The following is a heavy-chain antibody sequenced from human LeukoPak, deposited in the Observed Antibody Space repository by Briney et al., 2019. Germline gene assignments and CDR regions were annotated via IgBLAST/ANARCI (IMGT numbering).Heavy chain of an antibody. CDR3: VRQPPGVYDTTQNWFDP. CDR1: GYSFPSYW. CDR2: IAPSDSYT. V-gene: IGHV5-10-1*01. J-gene: IGHJ5*02. D-gene: IGHD3-22*01. Sequence: GESLRISCKVSGYSFPSYWITWVRQVPGKGLEWMGRIAPSDSYTNYNPSFEGHVTMSVEKSITTVYLQWSSLKASVTAMYYCVRQPPGVYDTTQNWFDPWGQGTLVTVS.